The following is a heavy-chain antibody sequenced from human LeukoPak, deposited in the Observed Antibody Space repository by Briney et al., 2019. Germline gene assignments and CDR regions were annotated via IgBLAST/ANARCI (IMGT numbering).Heavy chain of an antibody. D-gene: IGHD6-13*01. V-gene: IGHV3-23*01. J-gene: IGHJ4*02. CDR3: AKDSSWARGYFDY. CDR1: GFTFSSYP. CDR2: INTSGGST. Sequence: WGSLRLSCAASGFTFSSYPRSWLRQAQGKGLEWVSTINTSGGSTYYADYVKGRFTISRDNTKNTLYLQMNSLRAEDTAVYCCAKDSSWARGYFDYWGRGALVTVSS.